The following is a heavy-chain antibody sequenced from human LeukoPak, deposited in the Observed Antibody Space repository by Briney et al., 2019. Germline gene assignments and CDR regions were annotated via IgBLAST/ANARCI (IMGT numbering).Heavy chain of an antibody. D-gene: IGHD1-26*01. CDR1: GGSISSYK. Sequence: PSETLSLTCTVSGGSISSYKWSWIRQPAEKGLEWIGRIYSSGSTNYTPSLKSRVTMSVDTSKNQFSLKLSSVTAADTAVYYCARGIVAATAPDYWGQGALVIVSS. V-gene: IGHV4-4*07. J-gene: IGHJ4*02. CDR2: IYSSGST. CDR3: ARGIVAATAPDY.